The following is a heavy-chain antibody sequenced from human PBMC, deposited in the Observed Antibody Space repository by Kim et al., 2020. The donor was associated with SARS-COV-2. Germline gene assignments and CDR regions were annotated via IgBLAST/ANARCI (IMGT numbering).Heavy chain of an antibody. D-gene: IGHD6-19*01. Sequence: SETLSLTCAVYGGSFSNYYWSWIRQPPGKGLEWIGEINHSGSTNYNPSLKSRVTISVDTSKNQFSLKLTSVTAADTAVYYCARMNPYSSGWYFSYWGQGTLVTVSS. V-gene: IGHV4-34*01. CDR3: ARMNPYSSGWYFSY. CDR2: INHSGST. J-gene: IGHJ4*02. CDR1: GGSFSNYY.